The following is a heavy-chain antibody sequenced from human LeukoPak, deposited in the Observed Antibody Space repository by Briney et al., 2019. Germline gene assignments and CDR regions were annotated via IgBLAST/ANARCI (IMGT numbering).Heavy chain of an antibody. Sequence: PGGSLRLSCAASGFTFRDAWMTWVRQAPGKGLEWVANIKQDGSEKYYVDSVKGRFTISRDNAKNSLYLQMNSLRAEDTAVYYCAKSGSKNDFDYWGQGTLVTVSS. CDR1: GFTFRDAW. CDR2: IKQDGSEK. CDR3: AKSGSKNDFDY. D-gene: IGHD3-3*01. V-gene: IGHV3-7*01. J-gene: IGHJ4*02.